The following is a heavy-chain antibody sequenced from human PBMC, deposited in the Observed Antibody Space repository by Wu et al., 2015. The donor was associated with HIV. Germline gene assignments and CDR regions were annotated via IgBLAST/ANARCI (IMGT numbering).Heavy chain of an antibody. CDR3: ARDVDVPGVELLPYGFGI. D-gene: IGHD1-26*01. Sequence: QVQLVQSGAEVMKPGSSVKVSCKAAGGTFSSYGISWVRQAPGQGLEWMGWISAHTGDTNYGQKFQGRVTMTTDTSTNTAYMELRKLTSDDTAVYYCARDVDVPGVELLPYGFGIWGQGTKVTVS. J-gene: IGHJ3*02. CDR1: GGTFSSYG. V-gene: IGHV1-18*01. CDR2: ISAHTGDT.